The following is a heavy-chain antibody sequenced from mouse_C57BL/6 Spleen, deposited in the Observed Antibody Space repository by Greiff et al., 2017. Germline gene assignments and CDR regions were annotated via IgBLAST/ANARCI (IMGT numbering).Heavy chain of an antibody. J-gene: IGHJ4*01. CDR2: IYPGSGST. CDR1: GYTFTSYW. D-gene: IGHD3-2*02. Sequence: QVHVKQPGAELVKPGASVKMSCKASGYTFTSYWITWVKQRPGQGLEWIGDIYPGSGSTNYNEKFKSKASLTVDTSSSTAYMQLSSLTSEDSAVYYCAGAQATTMDYWGQGTSVTVSS. CDR3: AGAQATTMDY. V-gene: IGHV1-55*01.